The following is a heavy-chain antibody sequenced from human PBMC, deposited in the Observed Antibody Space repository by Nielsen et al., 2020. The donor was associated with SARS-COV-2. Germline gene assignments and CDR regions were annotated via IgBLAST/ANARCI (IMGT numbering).Heavy chain of an antibody. Sequence: SVTVSCKASGGTFSTSGISWVRQAPGQGLEWVGGILVIFHTASYAQKFQGRVTITADESTSAAYMELSSLRFEDTTVYYCLGLYPPPDYWGQGTLVTVSS. D-gene: IGHD3-16*01. CDR1: GGTFSTSG. CDR2: ILVIFHTA. CDR3: LGLYPPPDY. J-gene: IGHJ4*02. V-gene: IGHV1-69*13.